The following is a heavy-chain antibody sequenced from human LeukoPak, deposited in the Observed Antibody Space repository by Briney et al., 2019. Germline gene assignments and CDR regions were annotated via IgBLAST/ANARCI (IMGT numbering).Heavy chain of an antibody. Sequence: PGGSLRLSCAASGFTFSNYAVSWVRQAPGKGLEWVSGIRGSGGSRDYADSVKGRFTISRDNSKNTLYLQMSSLRAEDTAVYYSAKEDGIVAGSLRYSDYWGQGTLVTVSS. CDR2: IRGSGGSR. CDR1: GFTFSNYA. V-gene: IGHV3-23*01. D-gene: IGHD6-19*01. J-gene: IGHJ4*02. CDR3: AKEDGIVAGSLRYSDY.